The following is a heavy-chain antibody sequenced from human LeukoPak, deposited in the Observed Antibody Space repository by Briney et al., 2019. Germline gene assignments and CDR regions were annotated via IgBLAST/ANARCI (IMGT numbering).Heavy chain of an antibody. CDR1: GGTFSSYA. CDR3: ARGRDSSGYYIAGFDP. Sequence: SVKVSCKASGGTFSSYAISWVRRAPGQGLEWMGGIIPIFGTANYAQKFQGRVTITADESTSTAYMELSSLRSEDTAVYYCARGRDSSGYYIAGFDPWGQGTLVTVSS. CDR2: IIPIFGTA. D-gene: IGHD3-22*01. J-gene: IGHJ5*02. V-gene: IGHV1-69*01.